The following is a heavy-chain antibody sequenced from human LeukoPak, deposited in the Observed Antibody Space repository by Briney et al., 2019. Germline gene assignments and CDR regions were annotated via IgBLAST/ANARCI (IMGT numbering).Heavy chain of an antibody. V-gene: IGHV4-59*01. CDR2: SYYSGST. CDR3: ARDRYIAVAGTAYYYYYMDV. D-gene: IGHD6-19*01. Sequence: PSETLSLTCTVSGGSISNYYWNWIRQPPGKGLEWIGYSYYSGSTNYNPSLKSRVTISVDTSKNQFSLKLSSVTAADTAVYYCARDRYIAVAGTAYYYYYMDVWGKGTTVTISS. CDR1: GGSISNYY. J-gene: IGHJ6*03.